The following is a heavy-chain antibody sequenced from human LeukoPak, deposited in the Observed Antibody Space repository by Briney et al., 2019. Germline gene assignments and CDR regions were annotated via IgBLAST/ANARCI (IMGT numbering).Heavy chain of an antibody. CDR1: GFTISSYG. J-gene: IGHJ4*02. V-gene: IGHV3-33*01. D-gene: IGHD2-2*01. CDR2: IRYDGINK. CDR3: VRTRYCSSTNCPPGDY. Sequence: GGSLRLSCAASGFTISSYGMHWVRQAPGKGLEWVAVIRYDGINKYYSDSVKGRFTISRDNSKNTLYVQMNSLRAEDTAVYYCVRTRYCSSTNCPPGDYWGQGTLVTVSS.